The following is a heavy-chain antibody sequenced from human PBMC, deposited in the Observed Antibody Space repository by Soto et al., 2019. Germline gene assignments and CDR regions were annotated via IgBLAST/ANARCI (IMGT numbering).Heavy chain of an antibody. CDR1: GGTFSSYA. V-gene: IGHV1-69*01. CDR2: IIPIFGTA. D-gene: IGHD6-6*01. J-gene: IGHJ5*02. Sequence: QVQLVQSGAEVKKPGSSVKVSCKASGGTFSSYAISWVRQAPGQGLEWMGGIIPIFGTANYAQKFQGRVTITADESTSTAYMVLSSMRSEDTAVYYCARAYSSSNHWLDPWGQGTLVTVSS. CDR3: ARAYSSSNHWLDP.